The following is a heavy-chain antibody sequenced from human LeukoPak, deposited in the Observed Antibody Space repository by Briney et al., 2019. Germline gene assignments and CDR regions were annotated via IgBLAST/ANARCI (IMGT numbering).Heavy chain of an antibody. CDR3: AGLGETVTKVDY. Sequence: PSETLSLTCTVSGGSISSYYWSWIRQPPGKGLEWIGYIYYSGSTNYNPSLKSRVTISVDTSKNQFSLKLSSVTAADAAVYYCAGLGETVTKVDYWGQGTLVTVSS. J-gene: IGHJ4*02. CDR1: GGSISSYY. V-gene: IGHV4-59*08. D-gene: IGHD4-17*01. CDR2: IYYSGST.